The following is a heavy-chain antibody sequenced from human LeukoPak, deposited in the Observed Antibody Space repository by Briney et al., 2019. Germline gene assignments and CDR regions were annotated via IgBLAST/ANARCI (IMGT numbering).Heavy chain of an antibody. J-gene: IGHJ4*02. D-gene: IGHD3-22*01. CDR1: GGSVSSGSYY. CDR3: ARTNYYDSSGYYFIPRFDY. CDR2: IYYSGST. Sequence: SETLSLTCTVSGGSVSSGSYYWSWIRQPPGKGLEWIGYIYYSGSTNYNPSLKSRVTISVDTSKNQFSLKLSSVTAADTAVYYCARTNYYDSSGYYFIPRFDYWGQGTLVTVSS. V-gene: IGHV4-61*01.